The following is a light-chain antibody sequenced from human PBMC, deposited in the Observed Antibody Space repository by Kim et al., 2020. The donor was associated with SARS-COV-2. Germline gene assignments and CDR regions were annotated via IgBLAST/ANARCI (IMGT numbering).Light chain of an antibody. CDR3: RVWDTTNVF. CDR1: ELVNKY. V-gene: IGLV3-1*01. CDR2: HDN. Sequence: SYELTQPPSVSASPGQTVTITCSGDELVNKYVCWYQQRPGQSPVLVIYHDNKRSSGIPERFSGSNSGNTAALTISGAQALDEADYYCRVWDTTNVFFGGGTQLTVL. J-gene: IGLJ2*01.